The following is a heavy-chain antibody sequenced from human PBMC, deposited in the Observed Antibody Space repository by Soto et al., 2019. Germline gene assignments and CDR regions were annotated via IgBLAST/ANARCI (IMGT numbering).Heavy chain of an antibody. V-gene: IGHV3-30*18. D-gene: IGHD3-22*01. Sequence: GGSLRLSCAASGFTFSSYGMHWVRQAPGKGLEWVAVISYDGSNKYYADSVKGRFTISRDNSKNTLYLQMNSLRAEDTAVYYCAKDRGDYYDSSGYNDYWGQGTLVTVSS. CDR1: GFTFSSYG. CDR3: AKDRGDYYDSSGYNDY. J-gene: IGHJ4*02. CDR2: ISYDGSNK.